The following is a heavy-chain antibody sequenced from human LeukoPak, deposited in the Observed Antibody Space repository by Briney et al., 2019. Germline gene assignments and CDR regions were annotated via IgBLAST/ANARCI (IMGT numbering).Heavy chain of an antibody. CDR3: ARAVMITFGGVIAYDY. Sequence: SETLSLTCAVSGGSISSSNWWSWVRQPPGRGLEWIGEIYHSGSTNYNPSLKSRVTISVDKSKNQFSLKLSSVTAADTAVYYCARAVMITFGGVIAYDYWGQGTLVTVSS. J-gene: IGHJ4*02. CDR2: IYHSGST. V-gene: IGHV4-4*02. D-gene: IGHD3-16*02. CDR1: GGSISSSNW.